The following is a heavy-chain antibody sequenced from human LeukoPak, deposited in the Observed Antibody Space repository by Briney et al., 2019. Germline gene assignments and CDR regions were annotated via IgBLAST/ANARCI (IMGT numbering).Heavy chain of an antibody. V-gene: IGHV3-21*04. J-gene: IGHJ4*02. CDR2: IDSSGGYM. CDR1: GFTFNTYS. D-gene: IGHD3-16*01. Sequence: GGSLRLSCEASGFTFNTYSMNWARQAPGKGLEWVSSIDSSGGYMFYADSVKGRFIISRDNAKDSLYLQMNSLRVEDTAFYYCARGGELVGSYFDFWGQGTLVTVSS. CDR3: ARGGELVGSYFDF.